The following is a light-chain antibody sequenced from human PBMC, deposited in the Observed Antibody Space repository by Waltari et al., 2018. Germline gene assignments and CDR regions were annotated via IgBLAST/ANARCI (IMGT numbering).Light chain of an antibody. Sequence: QSALTQPASVSGSPGQSSPLSCPRTSSDVGRYNLVPWYQQHPGKPPKLMIYEVSERPSGVSNRFAGSKSGKTASLTSSGLQAEDEADYYCCSYVGSSTALYVFGTGTKVTVL. J-gene: IGLJ1*01. CDR2: EVS. V-gene: IGLV2-23*02. CDR1: SSDVGRYNL. CDR3: CSYVGSSTALYV.